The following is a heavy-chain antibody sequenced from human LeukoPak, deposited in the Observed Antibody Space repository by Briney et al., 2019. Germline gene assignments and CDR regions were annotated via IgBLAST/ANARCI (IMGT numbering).Heavy chain of an antibody. D-gene: IGHD4-23*01. J-gene: IGHJ4*02. CDR1: GITFSSYW. CDR3: ARSAYPGNSVIED. V-gene: IGHV3-74*01. Sequence: GGSLRLSCAVSGITFSSYWMHWVRQAPGKGLVCVSRINSDGRSTNYADSVKGRFTISRDNAKNTLYLQMNSLRAEDTAVYYCARSAYPGNSVIEDWGRGTLVTVSS. CDR2: INSDGRST.